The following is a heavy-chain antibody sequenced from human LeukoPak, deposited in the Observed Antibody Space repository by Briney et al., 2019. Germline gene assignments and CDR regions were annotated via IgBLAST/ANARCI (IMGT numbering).Heavy chain of an antibody. D-gene: IGHD5-18*01. J-gene: IGHJ4*02. CDR3: ARDWGIQQWPPSYFDY. V-gene: IGHV1-2*06. CDR2: INSNNGGE. Sequence: ASVQVSCKASGYTFTAHFIHWVRQAPGQGLEWMGQINSNNGGEKYAPKFQGRVTMTRDTSTSTVYMELTSLRSEDTAMYYCARDWGIQQWPPSYFDYWGQGTLVTVSS. CDR1: GYTFTAHF.